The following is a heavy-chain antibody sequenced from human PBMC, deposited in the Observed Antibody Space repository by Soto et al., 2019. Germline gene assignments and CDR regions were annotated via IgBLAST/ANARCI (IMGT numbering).Heavy chain of an antibody. CDR2: ISSGGGTI. J-gene: IGHJ4*02. CDR1: GFTFSACE. Sequence: GVLRLSCAASGFTFSACEMNWVRQAPGKGLEWVSYISSGGGTIYYADSLKGRFTISRENAKSSVYLQMNRLRDEDTAVYFCAREDISAWPSRGFDYWGQGTLVTVPS. V-gene: IGHV3-48*03. D-gene: IGHD3-22*01. CDR3: AREDISAWPSRGFDY.